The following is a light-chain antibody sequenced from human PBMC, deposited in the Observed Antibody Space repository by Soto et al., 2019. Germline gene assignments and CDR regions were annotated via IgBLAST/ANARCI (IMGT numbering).Light chain of an antibody. Sequence: DIQMTQSPSALSASVGDRVTITCRARQFIKIYLNWYQQNPGKAPKLLISAASTLQSGVPSRFSGSGSGTDFTLTISSLQPEDFATYYCQQSYSTPRTFGQGTKVDIK. V-gene: IGKV1-39*01. CDR1: QFIKIY. J-gene: IGKJ1*01. CDR2: AAS. CDR3: QQSYSTPRT.